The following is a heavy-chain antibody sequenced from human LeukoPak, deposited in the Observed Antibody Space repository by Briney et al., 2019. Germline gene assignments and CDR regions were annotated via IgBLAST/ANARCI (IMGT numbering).Heavy chain of an antibody. Sequence: GGSLRLSCAASGFTFSSYGMHWVRQAPGKGLEWVAFIRYDGSNKYYADSVKGRFTISRDNSKNTLYLQMNSLRAEDTAVYYCAKDLEDFWSGLNWFDPWGQGTLVTVSS. J-gene: IGHJ5*02. V-gene: IGHV3-30*02. D-gene: IGHD3-3*01. CDR1: GFTFSSYG. CDR3: AKDLEDFWSGLNWFDP. CDR2: IRYDGSNK.